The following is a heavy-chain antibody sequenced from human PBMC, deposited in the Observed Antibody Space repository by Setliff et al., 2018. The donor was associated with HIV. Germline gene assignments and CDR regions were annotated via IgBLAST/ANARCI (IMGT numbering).Heavy chain of an antibody. D-gene: IGHD3-10*01. V-gene: IGHV4-61*02. J-gene: IGHJ5*02. CDR3: ARGRMGYYGSGSYLP. CDR2: IYTSGST. CDR1: GGSISSGSYY. Sequence: SETLSLTCTVSGGSISSGSYYWSWIRQPAGKGLEWIGRIYTSGSTSYNPSLKSRVTISIDTSKNQFSLKLTSVTAADTAVYYCARGRMGYYGSGSYLPWGQGMLVTVSS.